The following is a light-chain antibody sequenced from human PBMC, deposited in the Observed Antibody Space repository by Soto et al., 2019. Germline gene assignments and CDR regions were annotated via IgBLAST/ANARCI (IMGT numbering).Light chain of an antibody. V-gene: IGLV2-23*01. CDR1: SSDVGSYNL. CDR3: CSYAGSSTFVV. CDR2: EGS. J-gene: IGLJ2*01. Sequence: QSALTQPASVSGYPGQSITISCTGTSSDVGSYNLVSWYQQHPGKAPKLMIYEGSKRPSGVSNRFSGSKSGNTASLTISGLQAEDEADYYCCSYAGSSTFVVFGGGTKLT.